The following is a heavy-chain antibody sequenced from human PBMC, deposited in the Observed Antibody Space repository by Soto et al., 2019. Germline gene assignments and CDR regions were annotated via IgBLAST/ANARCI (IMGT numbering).Heavy chain of an antibody. CDR2: ISGSGGST. Sequence: VGSLRLSCAASGFTFSSYAMSWVRQAPGKGLEWVSAISGSGGSTYYADSVKGRFTISRDNSKNTLYLQMKSLRAEDTAVYYCAKDHVTRVKNWFDPWGQGTLVTVSS. CDR3: AKDHVTRVKNWFDP. J-gene: IGHJ5*02. V-gene: IGHV3-23*01. CDR1: GFTFSSYA. D-gene: IGHD2-2*01.